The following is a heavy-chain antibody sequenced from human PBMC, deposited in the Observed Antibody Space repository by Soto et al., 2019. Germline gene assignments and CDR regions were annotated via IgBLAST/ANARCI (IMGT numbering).Heavy chain of an antibody. V-gene: IGHV3-13*05. D-gene: IGHD7-27*01. Sequence: GESLKISCAASGFTFSSYDMHWVRQATGKGLEWVSAIGTAGDPYYPGSVKGRFTISRENAKNSLYLQMNSLRAGDTAVYYCARGGTGGRDAFDIWGQGTMVTVSS. CDR2: IGTAGDP. CDR1: GFTFSSYD. CDR3: ARGGTGGRDAFDI. J-gene: IGHJ3*02.